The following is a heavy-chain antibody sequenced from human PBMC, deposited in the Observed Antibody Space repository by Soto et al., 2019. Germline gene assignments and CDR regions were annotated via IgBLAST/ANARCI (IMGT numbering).Heavy chain of an antibody. J-gene: IGHJ1*01. V-gene: IGHV3-53*01. CDR1: GFTVSRNY. CDR3: ARDLGRDSSQH. CDR2: IYTGGTT. Sequence: EVQLVESGGGLIQPGGSLRLSCAASGFTVSRNYMSWVRQAPGKGLEWVSVIYTGGTTSYSASVKGRFTISRDNSKNTVYLQMNSLRAEDTAVYYCARDLGRDSSQHWGQGTLVTVSS. D-gene: IGHD2-21*02.